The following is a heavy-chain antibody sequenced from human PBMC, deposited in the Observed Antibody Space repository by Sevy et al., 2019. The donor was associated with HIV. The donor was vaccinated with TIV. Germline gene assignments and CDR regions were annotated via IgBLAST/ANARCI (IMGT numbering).Heavy chain of an antibody. CDR3: ARQRAGGIAALDY. D-gene: IGHD6-13*01. CDR1: GFTFSDYY. CDR2: ISSSSYT. Sequence: GGSLRLSCAASGFTFSDYYMSWIRQAPGKGLEWVSYISSSSYTNYADSVKGRFTISRDNAKNSLYLQMNSLRAEDTAVYYCARQRAGGIAALDYWGQGTLVTVSS. V-gene: IGHV3-11*06. J-gene: IGHJ4*02.